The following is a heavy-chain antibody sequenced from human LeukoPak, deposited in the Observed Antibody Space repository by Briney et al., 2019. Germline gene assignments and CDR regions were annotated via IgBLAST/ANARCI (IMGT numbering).Heavy chain of an antibody. Sequence: SETLSLTCAVSVGSISSGNWWTGVRQSPGKGVEGIGEIYHNGTLNYNPSLKRRVTISAASFKNHFSLKLTSVTAADTAVYYCATAPILRGEGGEHYKYGMDVWGQGTTVIVSS. CDR1: VGSISSGNW. V-gene: IGHV4-4*02. CDR2: IYHNGTL. CDR3: ATAPILRGEGGEHYKYGMDV. J-gene: IGHJ6*02. D-gene: IGHD2-2*02.